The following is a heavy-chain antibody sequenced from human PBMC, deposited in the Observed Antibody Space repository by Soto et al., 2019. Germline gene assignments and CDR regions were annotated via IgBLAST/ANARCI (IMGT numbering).Heavy chain of an antibody. Sequence: EVQLLESGGGLVQPGGSLRLSCAASGFTFSSYAMSWVRQAPGKGLEWVSGISGSGGSTYYADSVKGRFTISRDNSKNTLYLQMSSLRAEDTAVYYCASYCTNGVCYIGVIDYWGQGTLVTVSS. J-gene: IGHJ4*02. CDR2: ISGSGGST. D-gene: IGHD2-8*01. CDR1: GFTFSSYA. CDR3: ASYCTNGVCYIGVIDY. V-gene: IGHV3-23*01.